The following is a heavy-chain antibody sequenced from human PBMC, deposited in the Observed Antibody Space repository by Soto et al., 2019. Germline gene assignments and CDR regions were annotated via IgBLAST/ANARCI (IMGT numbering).Heavy chain of an antibody. CDR1: GVPFNTYV. CDR2: ISGSGRTT. V-gene: IGHV3-23*01. Sequence: CLRLSCAASGVPFNTYVIDWVRTAPGEGLEWVSSISGSGRTTYYVDSVKGRSTISRDNSKNTLYLQMTSLRAEDTAIYYCAKTFYGDYVGYYYGMDVWGLGTTVTVS. D-gene: IGHD4-17*01. J-gene: IGHJ6*02. CDR3: AKTFYGDYVGYYYGMDV.